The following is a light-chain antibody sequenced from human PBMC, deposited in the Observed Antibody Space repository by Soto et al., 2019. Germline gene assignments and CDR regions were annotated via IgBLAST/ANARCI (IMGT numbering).Light chain of an antibody. CDR2: AAS. CDR3: QNYTHVHA. J-gene: IGKJ4*01. CDR1: HGISNY. V-gene: IGKV1-27*01. Sequence: DIQLTQSPSSLSASVGDRVTITCRASHGISNYLAWYQQIPGKVPTILLSAASTVQSGLPSRVSGSGSGTDFALTIRLLQPGDVATYECQNYTHVHAFGRGTKVESK.